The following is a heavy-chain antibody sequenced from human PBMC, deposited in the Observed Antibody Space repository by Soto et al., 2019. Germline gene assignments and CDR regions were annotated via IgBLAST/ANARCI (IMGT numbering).Heavy chain of an antibody. Sequence: GEALKLSGAGSGYQFTGYLFSWVRQMPGKGLELMGRIDPSDSYTNYSPSFQGHVTISADKSISTAYLQWSSLKASDTAMYYCARLGAAAGSPHYYYGMDVWGQGTTVTGSS. CDR3: ARLGAAAGSPHYYYGMDV. V-gene: IGHV5-10-1*01. CDR2: IDPSDSYT. D-gene: IGHD6-13*01. CDR1: GYQFTGYL. J-gene: IGHJ6*02.